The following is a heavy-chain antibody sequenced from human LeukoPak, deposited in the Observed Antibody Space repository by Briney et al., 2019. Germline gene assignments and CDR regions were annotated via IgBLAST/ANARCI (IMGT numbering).Heavy chain of an antibody. CDR1: GDSIWGYY. J-gene: IGHJ4*02. CDR2: IYYSGST. CDR3: ARLADGHNLRYFDY. V-gene: IGHV4-59*08. Sequence: SETLSLTCTVSGDSIWGYYWTWIRQAPGKGLEWIGYIYYSGSTTYNPSFKSRVTMSVDTSKNQFSLNLSSVTAADTAVYYYARLADGHNLRYFDYWGQGTLVTVSS. D-gene: IGHD5-24*01.